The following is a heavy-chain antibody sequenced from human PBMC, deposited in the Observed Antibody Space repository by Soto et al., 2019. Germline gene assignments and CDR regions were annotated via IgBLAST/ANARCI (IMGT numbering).Heavy chain of an antibody. Sequence: QVQLVESGGGVVQPGGSLRLSCAASGFTFSGYGMHWVRQSPGEGLEWVAILANDGSYQYYAESVKGRVTISRDNSKNTLYLQMDSLRPEDTAVYYCARSIGGSSYYPPDYWGQGTLVTVSS. CDR2: LANDGSYQ. D-gene: IGHD2-15*01. J-gene: IGHJ4*02. V-gene: IGHV3-30*03. CDR1: GFTFSGYG. CDR3: ARSIGGSSYYPPDY.